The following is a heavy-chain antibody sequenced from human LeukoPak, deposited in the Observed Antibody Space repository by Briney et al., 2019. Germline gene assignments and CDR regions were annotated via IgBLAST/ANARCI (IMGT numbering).Heavy chain of an antibody. V-gene: IGHV3-23*01. CDR1: GFTFSSYA. CDR3: AKVRNSGWSPSGFDY. CDR2: ISGSGLST. Sequence: SGGSLRLSCAASGFTFSSYAMSWVRQAPGKGLEWVSTISGSGLSTYYADSVKGRFTISRDNSNNTLYLQMNSLRVADTAVYYCAKVRNSGWSPSGFDYWGQGTLVTVSS. D-gene: IGHD6-19*01. J-gene: IGHJ4*02.